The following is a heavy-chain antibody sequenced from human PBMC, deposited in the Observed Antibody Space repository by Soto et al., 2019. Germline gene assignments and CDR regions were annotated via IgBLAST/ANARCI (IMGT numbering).Heavy chain of an antibody. Sequence: EVQLLESGGGLVQPGGSLRLSCAASGFTFSSYAMSWVRQAPGKGLEWVSAISGSGGSTYYADSVKGRFTISRDNSKNPLYLQMNSLRAEDTAVYYCAKDRGSRGGYTDYGGQGTLVTVPS. CDR1: GFTFSSYA. V-gene: IGHV3-23*01. CDR3: AKDRGSRGGYTDY. D-gene: IGHD2-15*01. J-gene: IGHJ4*02. CDR2: ISGSGGST.